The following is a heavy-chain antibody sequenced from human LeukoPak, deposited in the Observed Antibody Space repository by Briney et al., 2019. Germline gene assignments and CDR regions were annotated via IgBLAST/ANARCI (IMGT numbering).Heavy chain of an antibody. Sequence: PGGSLRLSCAASGFTFSLSWMHWVRQAPGKGLEWVSSINYDARSRTYADSVKGRLTISRDNAENTLFLQMNSLRAEDTAIYSYFGGAGPGSPFDWGQGILVTVSS. CDR3: FGGAGPGSPFD. CDR2: INYDARSR. CDR1: GFTFSLSW. J-gene: IGHJ1*01. V-gene: IGHV3-74*01. D-gene: IGHD3-3*01.